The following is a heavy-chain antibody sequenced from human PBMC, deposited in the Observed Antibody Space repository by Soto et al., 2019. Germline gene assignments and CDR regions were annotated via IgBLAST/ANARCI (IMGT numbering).Heavy chain of an antibody. D-gene: IGHD6-6*01. V-gene: IGHV1-69*08. J-gene: IGHJ4*02. CDR1: GGTISTYV. CDR2: IIPALGAA. CDR3: ARGGQQVVSFDY. Sequence: QVHLVRSGAEVKKPGSSVKVSCKTSGGTISTYVINWVRQAPGQGLEWMGRIIPALGAADYAQKFQDRLTITADKSTSTAYMELSSLRSDDTAVYYCARGGQQVVSFDYWGQGTLVAVSS.